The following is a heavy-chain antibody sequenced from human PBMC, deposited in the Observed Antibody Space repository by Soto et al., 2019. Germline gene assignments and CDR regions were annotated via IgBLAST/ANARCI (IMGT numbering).Heavy chain of an antibody. CDR1: GFTFSSYA. V-gene: IGHV3-30-3*01. J-gene: IGHJ4*02. CDR3: VRDRRPVEMATISY. CDR2: ISYDGSNK. D-gene: IGHD5-12*01. Sequence: QVQLVESGGGVVQPGRSLRLSCAASGFTFSSYAMHWVRQAPGKGLEWVAVISYDGSNKYYADSVKGRFTISRDNSKNTLYLQMNSLRAEDTAVYYCVRDRRPVEMATISYWGQGTLVTVSS.